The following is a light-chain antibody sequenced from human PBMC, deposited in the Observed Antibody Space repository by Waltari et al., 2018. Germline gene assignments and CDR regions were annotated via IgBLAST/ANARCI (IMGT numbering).Light chain of an antibody. V-gene: IGKV3-20*01. CDR2: GAS. Sequence: EIVLTQSPGTLSLSPVERATLSCRASQTVRTTYLAWYQQKPGQAPTLLIYGASSRATCIPDRFSGSGSGTDFSLTISSLEPEDFAVYYCQQYDISPLTFGGGTKVEIK. CDR3: QQYDISPLT. J-gene: IGKJ4*01. CDR1: QTVRTTY.